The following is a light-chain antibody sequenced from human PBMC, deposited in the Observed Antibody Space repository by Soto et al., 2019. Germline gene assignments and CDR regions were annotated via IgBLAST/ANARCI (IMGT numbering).Light chain of an antibody. CDR3: QQYNNCPPCT. V-gene: IGKV3-15*01. CDR1: QRVSSN. CDR2: GAS. Sequence: EIVMTQSPATLSVSPGERATLSCRASQRVSSNLAWYQQKPGQAPRLLIYGASTRATGIPARFSGSGSGTEFTLTISSLYSEDFAVYYCQQYNNCPPCTFGQGTKVEIK. J-gene: IGKJ1*01.